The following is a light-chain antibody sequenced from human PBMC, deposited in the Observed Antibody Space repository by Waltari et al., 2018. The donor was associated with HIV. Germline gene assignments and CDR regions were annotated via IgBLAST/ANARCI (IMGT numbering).Light chain of an antibody. CDR1: SSNIGVTY. V-gene: IGLV1-47*01. J-gene: IGLJ2*01. CDR3: ASWDDSLSGLV. CDR2: RNN. Sequence: SVLTQPPSASGTPGQRVTISCSGSSSNIGVTYDHLYQQLPGTTPKLLIQRNNQRPSGVPDRFSGSKSGTSASLAISGLRSEDEADYYCASWDDSLSGLVFGGGTKLTVL.